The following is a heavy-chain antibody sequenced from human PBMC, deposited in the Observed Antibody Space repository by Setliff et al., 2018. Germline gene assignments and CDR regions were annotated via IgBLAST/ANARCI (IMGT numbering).Heavy chain of an antibody. Sequence: GGSLRLSCATSGFTFSTHAMHWARQAPGKGLDWVAMIWSDGNTTYYADSVKGRFTVSRDNSKNTLYLQMNSLQAEDTAVYYCTTGRAPWMGATFFDLWGQGALVTVSS. CDR2: IWSDGNTT. CDR3: TTGRAPWMGATFFDL. D-gene: IGHD3-16*01. V-gene: IGHV3-33*01. CDR1: GFTFSTHA. J-gene: IGHJ4*02.